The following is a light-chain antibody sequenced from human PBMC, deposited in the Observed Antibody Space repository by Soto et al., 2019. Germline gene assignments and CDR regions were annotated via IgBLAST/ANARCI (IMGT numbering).Light chain of an antibody. Sequence: QSVLTQPPSVSGAPGQRVTISCTGSSSNIGAGYDVHWYQQLPGTAPKLLIYGNSNRPSGVPDRFSGSKSGTSASLAITGLQAGDEADYYCKSYDNSLSGSGVFGTGTKVTVL. CDR2: GNS. CDR1: SSNIGAGYD. V-gene: IGLV1-40*01. J-gene: IGLJ1*01. CDR3: KSYDNSLSGSGV.